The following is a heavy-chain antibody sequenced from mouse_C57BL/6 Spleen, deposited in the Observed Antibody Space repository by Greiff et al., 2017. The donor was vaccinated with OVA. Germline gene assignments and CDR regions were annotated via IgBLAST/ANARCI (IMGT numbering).Heavy chain of an antibody. CDR3: ARSRSCITTVGAWFAY. Sequence: VLLLQPGAALVKPGASALLSCKASGYSFTSYWMLWVMQRPGRGLEWFGRIDPTSGGTTYNEKFKSKATLIVDNTSSTAYMQLSSLTSEDSAVYYCARSRSCITTVGAWFAYWGQGTLVTVAA. D-gene: IGHD1-1*01. J-gene: IGHJ3*01. CDR2: IDPTSGGT. V-gene: IGHV1-72*01. CDR1: GYSFTSYW.